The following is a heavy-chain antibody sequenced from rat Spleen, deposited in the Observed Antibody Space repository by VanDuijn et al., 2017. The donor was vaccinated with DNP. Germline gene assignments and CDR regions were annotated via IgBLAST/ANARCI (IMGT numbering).Heavy chain of an antibody. CDR3: ARWVRYFDS. V-gene: IGHV3-1*01. J-gene: IGHJ2*01. D-gene: IGHD4-5*01. CDR1: GDSITRNY. CDR2: ISYSVGT. Sequence: VQLQQSGPGLVKPSQSLSPTCSVTGDSITRNYWGWVRKFPENKLEWMGYISYSVGTNYNPSLKSRISIARDTSKNQFFLHLNSLTTEDTATYYCARWVRYFDSWGQGVMVTVSS.